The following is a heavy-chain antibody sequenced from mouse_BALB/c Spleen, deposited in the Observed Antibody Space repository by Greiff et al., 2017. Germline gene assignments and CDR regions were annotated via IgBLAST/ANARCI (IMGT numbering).Heavy chain of an antibody. CDR2: IYPGSGST. J-gene: IGHJ3*01. D-gene: IGHD1-1*01. V-gene: IGHV1-77*01. CDR3: AREGNYGSRGFAY. Sequence: QVQLKESGPELVKPGASVKMSCKASGYTFTDYVISWVKQRTGQGLEWIGEIYPGSGSTYYNEKFKGKATLTADKSSNTAYMQLSSLTSEDSAVYFCAREGNYGSRGFAYWGQGTLVTVSA. CDR1: GYTFTDYV.